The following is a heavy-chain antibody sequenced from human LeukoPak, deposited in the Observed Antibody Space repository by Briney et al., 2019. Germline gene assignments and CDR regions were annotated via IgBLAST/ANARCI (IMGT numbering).Heavy chain of an antibody. CDR2: IYTRGST. CDR1: GGSINNYY. CDR3: ARGRYCSADICSGGDAFDI. D-gene: IGHD2-15*01. Sequence: SETLSLTGTVSGGSINNYYWSWIRQPAGKGLEWIGRIYTRGSTNYSPSLKSRVTMSVDTSKNQFSLKLSSVTAADTAVYYCARGRYCSADICSGGDAFDIWGQGTMVSVSS. J-gene: IGHJ3*02. V-gene: IGHV4-4*07.